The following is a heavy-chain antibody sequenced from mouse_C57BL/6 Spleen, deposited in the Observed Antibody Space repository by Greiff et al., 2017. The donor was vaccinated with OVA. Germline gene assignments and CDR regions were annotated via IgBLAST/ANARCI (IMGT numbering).Heavy chain of an antibody. V-gene: IGHV1-42*01. CDR1: GYSFTGYY. CDR2: INPSTGGT. CDR3: ARGRGNYVWYFDV. D-gene: IGHD2-1*01. Sequence: EVQLQQSGPELVKPGASVKISCKASGYSFTGYYMNWVKQSPEKSLEWIGEINPSTGGTTYNQKFKAKATLTVDKSSSTAYMQLKSLTSEDSAVYYCARGRGNYVWYFDVWGTGTTVTVSS. J-gene: IGHJ1*03.